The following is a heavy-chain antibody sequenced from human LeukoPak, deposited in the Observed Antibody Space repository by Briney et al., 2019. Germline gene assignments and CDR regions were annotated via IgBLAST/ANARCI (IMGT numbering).Heavy chain of an antibody. D-gene: IGHD2-21*02. Sequence: GGSLRLSCAASGFNFRSSWMYWVRQVPGKGLLWVARMNSDGSDTAHADPVKGRFTISRDNAKNSLYLQMNSLRAEDTAVYYCARGRTIGVTAMDYWGQGTLVTVSS. CDR3: ARGRTIGVTAMDY. CDR1: GFNFRSSW. CDR2: MNSDGSDT. V-gene: IGHV3-74*01. J-gene: IGHJ4*02.